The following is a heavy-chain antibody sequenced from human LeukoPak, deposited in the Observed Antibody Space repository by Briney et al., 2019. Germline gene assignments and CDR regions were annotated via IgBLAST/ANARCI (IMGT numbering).Heavy chain of an antibody. V-gene: IGHV4-59*08. D-gene: IGHD4-11*01. CDR3: TNTNYENFDY. J-gene: IGHJ4*02. CDR2: IYFSGST. CDR1: GGSMSHYY. Sequence: SETLSLTCAVSGGSMSHYYWSWIRQPPGKGLEWIGYIYFSGSTNYNPSLKSRVTISIDASKSQFSLKLSSVTAADTAVYYCTNTNYENFDYWGQGTLVTVSP.